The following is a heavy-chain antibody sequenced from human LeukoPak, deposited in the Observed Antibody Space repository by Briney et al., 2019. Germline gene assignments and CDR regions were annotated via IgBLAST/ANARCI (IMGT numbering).Heavy chain of an antibody. CDR3: AKDGDLPVVVTEGFFDY. CDR1: GFTFSTYA. Sequence: PGGSLRLSCAASGFTFSTYAMSWVRQAPRKGLEWVSAISGSGDSTYCADSVKGRFTISRDNSKNTLYLQMNSLRAEDTAIYYCAKDGDLPVVVTEGFFDYWGQGSLVTVSS. D-gene: IGHD2-21*02. V-gene: IGHV3-23*01. J-gene: IGHJ4*02. CDR2: ISGSGDST.